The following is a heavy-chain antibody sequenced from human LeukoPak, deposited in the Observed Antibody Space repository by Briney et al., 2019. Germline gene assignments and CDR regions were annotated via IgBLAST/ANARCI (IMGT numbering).Heavy chain of an antibody. J-gene: IGHJ3*02. CDR1: GFTFSSYA. Sequence: GGSLRLSCAASGFTFSSYAMHWVRQAPGKGLEWVAVISYDGSNKYYADSVKGRFTISRDNSKNTLYLQMNSLRAEDTAVYYCAKEGAHGDYAGAFDIWGQGTMVTVSS. CDR3: AKEGAHGDYAGAFDI. D-gene: IGHD4-17*01. CDR2: ISYDGSNK. V-gene: IGHV3-30*04.